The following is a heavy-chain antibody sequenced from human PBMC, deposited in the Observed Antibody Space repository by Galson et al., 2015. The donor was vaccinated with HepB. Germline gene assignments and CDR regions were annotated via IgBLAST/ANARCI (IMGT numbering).Heavy chain of an antibody. D-gene: IGHD3-10*01. CDR1: GFTFSSYR. CDR2: IKQDGSEK. V-gene: IGHV3-7*03. Sequence: SMRLPCAASGFTFSSYRMTWVRQAPGKGLEWVATIKQDGSEKYYVDSVKGRFTMSRDHARNLLYLQMNSLRAEDTAVYYCARDIKGTMVRGFMEYYYYGMDVWVQGTTVTVSS. J-gene: IGHJ6*02. CDR3: ARDIKGTMVRGFMEYYYYGMDV.